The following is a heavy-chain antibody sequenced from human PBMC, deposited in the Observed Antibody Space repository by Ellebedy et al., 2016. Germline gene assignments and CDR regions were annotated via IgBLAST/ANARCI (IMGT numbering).Heavy chain of an antibody. V-gene: IGHV3-11*05. D-gene: IGHD2-2*01. CDR1: GFTFSSYW. CDR2: ISSSSSYT. CDR3: ARDQDQPLSSSTSLGAFDI. Sequence: GESLKISXAASGFTFSSYWMHWVRQAPGKGLEWVSYISSSSSYTNYADSVKGRFTISRDNAKNSLYLQMNSLRAEDTAVYYCARDQDQPLSSSTSLGAFDIWGQGTMVTVSS. J-gene: IGHJ3*02.